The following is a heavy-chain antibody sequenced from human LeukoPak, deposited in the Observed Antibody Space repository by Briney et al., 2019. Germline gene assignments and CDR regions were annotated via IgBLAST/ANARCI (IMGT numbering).Heavy chain of an antibody. CDR3: ARDRRVGCSFTTCYLFDY. V-gene: IGHV3-23*01. CDR1: GFTFSSYE. D-gene: IGHD2-2*01. Sequence: GGSLRLSCAASGFTFSSYEMNWVRQAPGKGLEWVSPFSGSGDSTYYTDSVKGRFTISRDNSKNTLYLQMNSLRAEDTAVYYCARDRRVGCSFTTCYLFDYWGQGTLVTVSS. J-gene: IGHJ4*02. CDR2: FSGSGDST.